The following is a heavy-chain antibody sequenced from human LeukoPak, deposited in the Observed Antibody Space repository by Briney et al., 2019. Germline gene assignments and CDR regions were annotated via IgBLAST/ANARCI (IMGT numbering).Heavy chain of an antibody. J-gene: IGHJ4*02. V-gene: IGHV1-2*06. CDR2: INPNSGGT. D-gene: IGHD6-19*01. CDR1: GYAFTGNY. CDR3: ARVSGWYGTTPVDYYYFDY. Sequence: ASVKVSCKASGYAFTGNYMHWVRQAPGQGLEWMGRINPNSGGTNYAQKFQGRVTMTRDTSISTACMELSRLRSDDTAVYYCARVSGWYGTTPVDYYYFDYWGQGTLVTVSS.